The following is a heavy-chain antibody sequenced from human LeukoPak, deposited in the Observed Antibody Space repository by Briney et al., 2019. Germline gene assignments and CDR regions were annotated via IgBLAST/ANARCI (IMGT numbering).Heavy chain of an antibody. V-gene: IGHV4-59*01. CDR2: IYYSGST. CDR1: GGSISSYY. Sequence: SETLSLTCTVSGGSISSYYWSWIRQPPGKGLEWIGYIYYSGSTNYNPSLKSRVTISVDTSKNQFSLKLSSVTAADTAVYYCARYTSMFAFHAHGFDICGQGTMVTVSS. J-gene: IGHJ3*02. CDR3: ARYTSMFAFHAHGFDI. D-gene: IGHD5-18*01.